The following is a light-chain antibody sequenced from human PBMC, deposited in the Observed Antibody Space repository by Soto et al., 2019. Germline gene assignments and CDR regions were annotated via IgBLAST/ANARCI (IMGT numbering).Light chain of an antibody. Sequence: DIQMTQSPSSLSASVGDRVTITCQASQDISNYLNWYQQKPGKAHKLLIYDASNLETGVPSRFSRSGSGTDFTFTISSLQPEDIATYYCQQYDNLPLTFGGGTKVEIK. V-gene: IGKV1-33*01. J-gene: IGKJ4*01. CDR3: QQYDNLPLT. CDR1: QDISNY. CDR2: DAS.